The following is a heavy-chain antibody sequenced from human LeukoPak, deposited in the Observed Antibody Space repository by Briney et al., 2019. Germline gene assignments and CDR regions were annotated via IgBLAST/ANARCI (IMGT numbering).Heavy chain of an antibody. J-gene: IGHJ5*02. CDR2: IYTSGST. D-gene: IGHD3-3*01. CDR3: ARDWGITIFGVSYEWFDP. Sequence: PGGSLRLSCAASGFTVSSNYMSWIRQPAGKGLEWIGRIYTSGSTNYNPSLKSRVTMSVDTSKNQFSLKLSSVTAADTAVYYCARDWGITIFGVSYEWFDPWGQGTLVTVSS. V-gene: IGHV4-4*07. CDR1: GFTVSSNY.